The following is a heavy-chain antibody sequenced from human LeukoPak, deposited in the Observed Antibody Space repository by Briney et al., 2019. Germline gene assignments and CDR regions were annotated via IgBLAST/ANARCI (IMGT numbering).Heavy chain of an antibody. CDR2: ISYDGSNK. V-gene: IGHV3-30-3*01. J-gene: IGHJ4*02. CDR1: GFTFSSYA. Sequence: PGGSLRLSCAASGFTFSSYAMHWVRQAPGKGLEWVAVISYDGSNKYYADSAKGRFTISRDNSKNTLYLQMNSLRAEDTAVYYCARGRVRGGNYFDYWGQGTLVTVSS. D-gene: IGHD3-16*01. CDR3: ARGRVRGGNYFDY.